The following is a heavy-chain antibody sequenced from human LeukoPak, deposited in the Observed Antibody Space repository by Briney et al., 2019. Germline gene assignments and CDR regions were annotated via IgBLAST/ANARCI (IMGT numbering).Heavy chain of an antibody. CDR1: GGTFSSYA. D-gene: IGHD3-22*01. CDR3: ARVGMISPPGFDY. V-gene: IGHV1-69*05. Sequence: SVKVSCKASGGTFSSYAISWVRQAPGQGLEWMGGIIPIFGTANYAQKFQGRVTITTDESTSTAYMELSSLRSEDTAVYYCARVGMISPPGFDYWGQGTLVTVSS. CDR2: IIPIFGTA. J-gene: IGHJ4*02.